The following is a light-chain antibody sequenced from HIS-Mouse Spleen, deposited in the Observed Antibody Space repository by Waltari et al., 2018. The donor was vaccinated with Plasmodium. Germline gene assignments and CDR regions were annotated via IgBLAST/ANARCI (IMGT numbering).Light chain of an antibody. J-gene: IGLJ3*02. Sequence: SYELTQPPSVSVSPGQTARITCSGDALPKKYAYWYQQKSGQAPGLAIYEDSKRPSGIPESFSGFSSGTMATLTISGAQVDDEADYYCYSTDSSGNHRVFGGGTKLTVL. V-gene: IGLV3-10*01. CDR3: YSTDSSGNHRV. CDR1: ALPKKY. CDR2: EDS.